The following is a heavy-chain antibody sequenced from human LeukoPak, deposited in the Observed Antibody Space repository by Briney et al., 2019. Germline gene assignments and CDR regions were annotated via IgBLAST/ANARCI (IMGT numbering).Heavy chain of an antibody. CDR1: GYIFTDYY. CDR3: ARVSYGNNATPFDF. CDR2: INPNTGGT. J-gene: IGHJ4*02. D-gene: IGHD2-8*01. V-gene: IGHV1-2*06. Sequence: GASVKVSCKASGYIFTDYYIHWVRQAPGQGPEWMGRINPNTGGTDYVQKFQGRVTMTRGTSLSTAFMELSSLKSDDTAVYYCARVSYGNNATPFDFWGQGTLVTVSS.